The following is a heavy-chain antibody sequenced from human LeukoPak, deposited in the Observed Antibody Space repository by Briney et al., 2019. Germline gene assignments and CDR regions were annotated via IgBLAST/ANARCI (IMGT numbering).Heavy chain of an antibody. J-gene: IGHJ6*03. CDR3: ARDSPTIFGVVISSNMDV. V-gene: IGHV1-18*01. D-gene: IGHD3-3*01. CDR2: ISAYNGNT. Sequence: ASVKVSCKASGYTFTSYGISWVRQAPGQGLEWMGWISAYNGNTNYAQKLQGRVTMTTDTSTSTAYMELRSLRSDDTAAYYCARDSPTIFGVVISSNMDVWGKGTTVTVSS. CDR1: GYTFTSYG.